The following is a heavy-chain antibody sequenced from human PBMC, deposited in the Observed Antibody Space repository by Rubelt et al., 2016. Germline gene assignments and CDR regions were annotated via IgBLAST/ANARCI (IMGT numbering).Heavy chain of an antibody. J-gene: IGHJ3*02. Sequence: ANYAQKFQGRVTITADESTSTAYMELSSLRSEDTAVYYCARDLDGYDAFDIWGQGTMVTVSS. V-gene: IGHV1-69*01. CDR3: ARDLDGYDAFDI. D-gene: IGHD2-2*03. CDR2: A.